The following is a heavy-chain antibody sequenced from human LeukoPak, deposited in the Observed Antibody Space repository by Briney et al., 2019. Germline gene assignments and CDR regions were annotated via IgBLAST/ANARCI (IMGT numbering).Heavy chain of an antibody. V-gene: IGHV3-7*01. CDR1: GFTFSSYW. CDR3: ARVGYSSSWYLIDY. D-gene: IGHD6-13*01. Sequence: GGSLRLSCAASGFTFSSYWMSWVRQAPGKGLEWVANIKQDGSEKYYVDSVKGRFTISRDNAKNSLYLQMNSLRAEDTAVYYCARVGYSSSWYLIDYWGQGTLVTVSS. CDR2: IKQDGSEK. J-gene: IGHJ4*02.